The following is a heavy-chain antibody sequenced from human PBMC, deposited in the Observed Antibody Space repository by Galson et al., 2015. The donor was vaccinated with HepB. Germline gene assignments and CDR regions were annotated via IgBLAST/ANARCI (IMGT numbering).Heavy chain of an antibody. Sequence: SLRLSCAASGFTFSSSAMDWVRQAPGKGLEWVAVISHDGSNKYYADSVKGRFTISRDNSKNTLYLQMNSLRAEDTAVYYCARGLQYSSGWYQGYFDYWGQGTLVTVSS. CDR2: ISHDGSNK. J-gene: IGHJ4*02. V-gene: IGHV3-30-3*01. CDR1: GFTFSSSA. CDR3: ARGLQYSSGWYQGYFDY. D-gene: IGHD6-19*01.